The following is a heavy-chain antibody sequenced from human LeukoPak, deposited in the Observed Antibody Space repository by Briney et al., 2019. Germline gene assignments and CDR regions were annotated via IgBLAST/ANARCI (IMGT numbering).Heavy chain of an antibody. Sequence: GGSLRLSCAASGFTLSNHWMTWVRQVPGRGPEWVANVNRDGSETYYLDSVKGRFTISRDNSKNTLYLQMNSLRAEDTAVYYCASLNDYSNSYHDYWGQGTLVTVSS. CDR2: VNRDGSET. D-gene: IGHD4-11*01. CDR1: GFTLSNHW. J-gene: IGHJ4*02. V-gene: IGHV3-7*03. CDR3: ASLNDYSNSYHDY.